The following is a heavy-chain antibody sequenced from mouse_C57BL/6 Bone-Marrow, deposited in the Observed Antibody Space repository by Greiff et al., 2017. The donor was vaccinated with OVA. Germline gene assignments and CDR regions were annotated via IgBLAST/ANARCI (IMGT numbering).Heavy chain of an antibody. CDR3: ARWYGYYYWYFDV. Sequence: QVQLQQSGAELVRPGTSVKMSCKASGYTFTNYWIGWAKQRPGHGLEWIGDIYPGGGYTNYNEKFKGKATLTADKSSSTAYMQFSSLTSEDSAIYYGARWYGYYYWYFDVWGTGTTVTVSS. CDR1: GYTFTNYW. J-gene: IGHJ1*03. CDR2: IYPGGGYT. D-gene: IGHD2-3*01. V-gene: IGHV1-63*01.